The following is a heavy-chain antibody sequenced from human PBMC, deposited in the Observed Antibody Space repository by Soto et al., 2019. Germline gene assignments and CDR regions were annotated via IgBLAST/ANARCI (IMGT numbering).Heavy chain of an antibody. CDR2: ISAYNGNT. Sequence: AASVKVSCKASGYTFTSYGISWVRQAPGQGLEWMGWISAYNGNTNYAQKLQGRVTMTTDTSTSTAYMELRSLRSDDTAVYYCARERYYDFWSGYYAPDNCGMDVWGQGTTVTVSS. CDR1: GYTFTSYG. V-gene: IGHV1-18*01. J-gene: IGHJ6*02. D-gene: IGHD3-3*01. CDR3: ARERYYDFWSGYYAPDNCGMDV.